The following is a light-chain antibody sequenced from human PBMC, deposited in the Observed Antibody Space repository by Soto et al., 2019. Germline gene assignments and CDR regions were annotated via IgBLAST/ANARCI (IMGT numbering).Light chain of an antibody. CDR1: SSDVGGYNY. J-gene: IGLJ3*02. CDR2: DVS. Sequence: QSALTQPRSVSGSPGQTVTISCTGTSSDVGGYNYVSWYQQHPGKAPKIKIYDVSKRPSGVPDRFSGSKSGNTASLTISGRQAEDEADYYCCSWAGNSLVFGGGTKLTVL. V-gene: IGLV2-11*01. CDR3: CSWAGNSLV.